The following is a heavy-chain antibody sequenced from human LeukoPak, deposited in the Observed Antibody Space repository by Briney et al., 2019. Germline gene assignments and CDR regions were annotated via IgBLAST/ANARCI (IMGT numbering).Heavy chain of an antibody. CDR3: ARLVLFPEYSSSWYFDY. J-gene: IGHJ4*02. Sequence: PSETLSLTCTVSGGSISSYYWSWIRQPPGKGLEWIGYIYYSGSTNYNPSLKSRVTISVDTSKNQFSLKLSSVTAADTAVYYCARLVLFPEYSSSWYFDYWGQGTLVTVSS. CDR1: GGSISSYY. CDR2: IYYSGST. V-gene: IGHV4-59*08. D-gene: IGHD6-13*01.